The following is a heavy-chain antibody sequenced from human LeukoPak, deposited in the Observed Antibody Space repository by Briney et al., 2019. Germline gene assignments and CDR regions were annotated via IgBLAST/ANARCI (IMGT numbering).Heavy chain of an antibody. CDR2: IYTSGST. J-gene: IGHJ4*02. Sequence: PSETLSLTCTVSGGSISSYYWSWIRQPAGKELDWIGRIYTSGSTNYNPSLKSRVTMSVDTSKNQFSLELSSVTAADTAVYYCARDGVYCSGGSCYSEYYFDYWGQGTLVTVSS. CDR1: GGSISSYY. D-gene: IGHD2-15*01. V-gene: IGHV4-4*07. CDR3: ARDGVYCSGGSCYSEYYFDY.